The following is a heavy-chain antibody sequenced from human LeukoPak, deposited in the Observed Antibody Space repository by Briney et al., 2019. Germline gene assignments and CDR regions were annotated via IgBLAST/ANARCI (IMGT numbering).Heavy chain of an antibody. D-gene: IGHD1-26*01. CDR1: GGSISRYY. Sequence: SETLSLTCTVSGGSISRYYWSWIRHPPGKRLEWIGYISDTGSTNYNPSLKSRVTISVDTSNNQSSLKLTSVTAADTAMYYCVRGGVQSYDCWGQGTLVTVSS. V-gene: IGHV4-59*01. CDR2: ISDTGST. CDR3: VRGGVQSYDC. J-gene: IGHJ4*02.